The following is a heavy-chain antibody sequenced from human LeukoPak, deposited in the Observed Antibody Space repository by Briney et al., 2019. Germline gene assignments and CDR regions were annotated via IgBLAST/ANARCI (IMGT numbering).Heavy chain of an antibody. CDR3: VRSFRWEVRDY. D-gene: IGHD1-26*01. J-gene: IGHJ4*01. CDR1: GFSFSDYD. V-gene: IGHV3-21*01. CDR2: INGASAYI. Sequence: GGSLRLSCAASGFSFSDYDMNWVRQAPGKGLEWVASINGASAYIYYANSVRGRFTISRDNAKNSTYLQMNSLRPDDTAVYYCVRSFRWEVRDYWGHGTLVAVYS.